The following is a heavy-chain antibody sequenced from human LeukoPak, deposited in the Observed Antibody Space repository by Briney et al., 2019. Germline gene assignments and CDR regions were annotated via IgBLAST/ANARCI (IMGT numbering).Heavy chain of an antibody. CDR3: ARQHCSSTSCYDAFDI. Sequence: SETLSLTCTVSGGSISSYYWSWIRQPPGKGLEWIGYIYYSGSTNYNPSLKSRVTISVDTSKNQFSLELSSVTAADTAVYYCARQHCSSTSCYDAFDIWGQGTMVTVSS. D-gene: IGHD2-2*01. V-gene: IGHV4-59*08. CDR1: GGSISSYY. CDR2: IYYSGST. J-gene: IGHJ3*02.